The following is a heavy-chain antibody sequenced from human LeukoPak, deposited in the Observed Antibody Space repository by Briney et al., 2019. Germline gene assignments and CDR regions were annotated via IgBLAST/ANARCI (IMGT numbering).Heavy chain of an antibody. D-gene: IGHD2/OR15-2a*01. J-gene: IGHJ4*02. V-gene: IGHV1-18*01. Sequence: ASVKVSCKASGYTFTSYGISWVRQAPGQGLEWMGWISAYNGNTNYAQKLQGRVTMTTDTSTSTAYMELRSLRSDDTAVYYCARVYRTTHQSPLFDYWGQGTLVTVSS. CDR2: ISAYNGNT. CDR1: GYTFTSYG. CDR3: ARVYRTTHQSPLFDY.